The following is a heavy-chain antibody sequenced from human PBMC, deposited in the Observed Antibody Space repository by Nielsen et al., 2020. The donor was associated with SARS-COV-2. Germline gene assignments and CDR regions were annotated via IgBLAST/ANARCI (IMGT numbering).Heavy chain of an antibody. CDR2: IWYDGSNK. CDR3: TRDAHPVVSSEWPRLTGADYYDYALSF. V-gene: IGHV3-33*01. D-gene: IGHD2-15*01. CDR1: GFTFSSYG. Sequence: SLKISCAASGFTFSSYGMHWVRQAPGKGLEWVAVIWYDGSNKYYADSVKGRFTISRDNSKNTLYLQRNRLRAEDTDVYYCTRDAHPVVSSEWPRLTGADYYDYALSFSGQGTPVTASS. J-gene: IGHJ6*02.